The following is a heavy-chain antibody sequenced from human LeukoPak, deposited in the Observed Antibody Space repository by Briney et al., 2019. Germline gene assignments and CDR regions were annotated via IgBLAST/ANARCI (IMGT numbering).Heavy chain of an antibody. CDR2: FYYSGIP. J-gene: IGHJ3*02. CDR3: ARDLTIFGVDTTGAFDI. Sequence: PSQTLSLTCTLSGGSIGRGDYYYSWIRQPPGKGQEWIGYFYYSGIPYYNPSLNNQVTIYVDTPETQFSLKLSSVTAADTAVYYCARDLTIFGVDTTGAFDIWGQGTMVTVSS. CDR1: GGSIGRGDYY. D-gene: IGHD3-3*01. V-gene: IGHV4-30-4*08.